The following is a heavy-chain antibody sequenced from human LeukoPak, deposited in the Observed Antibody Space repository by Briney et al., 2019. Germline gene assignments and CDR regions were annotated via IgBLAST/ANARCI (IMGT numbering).Heavy chain of an antibody. J-gene: IGHJ3*02. CDR3: ARALYDYVWGSYEEAFDI. CDR2: IKQDGSEK. CDR1: GFTFSSYW. D-gene: IGHD3-16*01. V-gene: IGHV3-7*01. Sequence: PGGSLRLSCAASGFTFSSYWMSWVRQAPGKGLEWVANIKQDGSEKYYVDSVKGRFTISRDNAKNSLYLQMNSLRAEDTAVYYCARALYDYVWGSYEEAFDIWGQGTMVTVSS.